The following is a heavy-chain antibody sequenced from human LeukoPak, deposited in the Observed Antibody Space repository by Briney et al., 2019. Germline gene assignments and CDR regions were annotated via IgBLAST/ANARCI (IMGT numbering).Heavy chain of an antibody. D-gene: IGHD3-10*01. CDR3: ARVPILWFGDL. CDR1: GGSISSSSYY. J-gene: IGHJ4*02. Sequence: SETLSLTCTVSGGSISSSSYYWGWIRQPPGKGLEWIGSIYYSGRTYYNPSLKSRVTISVDTSKNQFSLKLSSVTAADTAVYYCARVPILWFGDLWGQGTLVTVSS. CDR2: IYYSGRT. V-gene: IGHV4-39*07.